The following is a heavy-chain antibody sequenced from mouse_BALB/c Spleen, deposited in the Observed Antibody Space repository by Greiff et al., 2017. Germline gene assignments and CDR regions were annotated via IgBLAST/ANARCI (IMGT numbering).Heavy chain of an antibody. CDR2: ISTYYGNT. D-gene: IGHD1-1*01. Sequence: QVQLQQSGPELVRPGVSVKISCKGSGYTFTDYAMHWVKQSHAKSLEWIGVISTYYGNTNYNQKFKGKATMTVDKSSSTAYMELSSLTSEDSAVYYCAISSSYWYFDVWGAGTTVTVSS. CDR3: AISSSYWYFDV. CDR1: GYTFTDYA. V-gene: IGHV1-67*01. J-gene: IGHJ1*01.